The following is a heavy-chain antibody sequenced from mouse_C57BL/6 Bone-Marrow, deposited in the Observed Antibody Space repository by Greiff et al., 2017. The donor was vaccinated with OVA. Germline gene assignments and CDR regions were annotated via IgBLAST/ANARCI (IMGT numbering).Heavy chain of an antibody. Sequence: DVHLVESGGGLVKPGGSLKLSCAASGFTFSDYGMHWVRQAPEKGLEWVAYISSGSSTIYYADTVKGRFTISRDNAKNTLFLQMTSLRSEDTAMYYCARDPIPFSFDYWGQGTTLTVSS. D-gene: IGHD5-1-1*01. CDR3: ARDPIPFSFDY. V-gene: IGHV5-17*01. J-gene: IGHJ2*01. CDR2: ISSGSSTI. CDR1: GFTFSDYG.